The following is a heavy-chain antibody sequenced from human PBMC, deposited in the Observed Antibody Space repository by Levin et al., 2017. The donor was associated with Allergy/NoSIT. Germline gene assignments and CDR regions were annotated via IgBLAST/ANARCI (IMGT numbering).Heavy chain of an antibody. J-gene: IGHJ4*02. CDR2: ISYDGGDK. V-gene: IGHV3-30*18. Sequence: PGGSLRLSCAASGFTFSNYGMHWVRQAPGKGLEWVAVISYDGGDKKYADSVKGRFTISRDNSKNTLYLQMNSLRAEDTAVYYCAKDSSGWSADYYFDHWGQGTLVTVSS. CDR3: AKDSSGWSADYYFDH. CDR1: GFTFSNYG. D-gene: IGHD6-19*01.